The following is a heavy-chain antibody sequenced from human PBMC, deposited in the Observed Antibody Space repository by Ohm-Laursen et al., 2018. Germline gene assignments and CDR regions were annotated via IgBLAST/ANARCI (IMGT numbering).Heavy chain of an antibody. D-gene: IGHD2-15*01. CDR3: ARAHPNCSGGSCSWFAP. CDR2: LSIGGST. Sequence: SETLSLTCTVSGDSISSYHWSWIRQPAGKGLEWIGRLSIGGSTSYNPSLKSRVSMSVDTSKNHFSLKLSSVTAADTAVYYCARAHPNCSGGSCSWFAPWGQGTLVTVSS. V-gene: IGHV4-4*07. CDR1: GDSISSYH. J-gene: IGHJ5*02.